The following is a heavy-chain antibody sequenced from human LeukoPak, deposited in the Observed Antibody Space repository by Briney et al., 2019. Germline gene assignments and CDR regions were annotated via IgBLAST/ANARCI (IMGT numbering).Heavy chain of an antibody. CDR2: SIPIFGTA. D-gene: IGHD6-13*01. CDR1: GGTFSSYA. CDR3: ARDLRTGSWPRVFDY. J-gene: IGHJ4*02. Sequence: SVKVSCKASGGTFSSYAISWVRQAPGQGLEWMGGSIPIFGTANYAQKFQGRVTITAVKSTRTAYMELSSLRSEDTAVNYCARDLRTGSWPRVFDYWRQGTLVTVSS. V-gene: IGHV1-69*06.